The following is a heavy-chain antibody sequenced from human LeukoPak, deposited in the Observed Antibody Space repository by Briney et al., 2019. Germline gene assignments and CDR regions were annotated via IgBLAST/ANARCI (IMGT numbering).Heavy chain of an antibody. V-gene: IGHV3-30-3*01. CDR3: ARATLSGWYGEDYYYGMDV. J-gene: IGHJ6*02. CDR2: ISYDGSNK. CDR1: GFTLSSYA. D-gene: IGHD3-10*01. Sequence: GRSLRLSCAASGFTLSSYAMHWVRQAPGKGLEWVAVISYDGSNKYCADSVEGRFTISRDNSKNTLYLQMNSLRAEDTAVYYCARATLSGWYGEDYYYGMDVWGQGTTVTVSS.